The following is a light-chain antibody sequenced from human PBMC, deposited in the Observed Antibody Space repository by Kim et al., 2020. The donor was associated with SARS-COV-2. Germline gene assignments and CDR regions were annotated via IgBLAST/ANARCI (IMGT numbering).Light chain of an antibody. CDR1: QTIASY. CDR3: QQSYRTVT. J-gene: IGKJ5*01. V-gene: IGKV1-39*01. Sequence: DIHMTQFPSSLSASVGDRVTISCRASQTIASYVNWYQQKPGTAPKLLIFAASSLHNGVPSRFSGSGSGTEFTLTISSLQPEDFAVYYCQQSYRTVTFGQGTRLEIK. CDR2: AAS.